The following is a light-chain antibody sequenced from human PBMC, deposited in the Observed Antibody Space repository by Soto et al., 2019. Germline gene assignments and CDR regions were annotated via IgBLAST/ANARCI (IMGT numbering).Light chain of an antibody. CDR2: AAS. CDR3: QQSYSSPYT. V-gene: IGKV1-39*01. CDR1: QSFSTY. Sequence: DLQMTQSPSSLSASVGDRVTITCRASQSFSTYLNWYQQKPGKAPNLLIYAASSLQSGVPSRFSGSGSGTDFTLTISSLQPEDFATYYCQQSYSSPYTFGQGTKLEIK. J-gene: IGKJ2*01.